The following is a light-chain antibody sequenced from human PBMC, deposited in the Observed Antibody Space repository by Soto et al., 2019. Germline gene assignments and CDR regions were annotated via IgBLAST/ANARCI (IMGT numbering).Light chain of an antibody. J-gene: IGKJ5*01. CDR1: QSISSW. V-gene: IGKV1-39*01. CDR2: DAS. Sequence: IQRTQSPSTLSAAVGDRVTITCRASQSISSWLAWYQQKPGKAPKLLIYDASSLQSGVPSRFSGSGSGTDFTLTISSLQPEDFATYYCQQSYSTPITFGQGTRLEIK. CDR3: QQSYSTPIT.